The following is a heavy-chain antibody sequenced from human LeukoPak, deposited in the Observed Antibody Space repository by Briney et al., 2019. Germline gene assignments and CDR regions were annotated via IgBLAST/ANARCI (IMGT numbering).Heavy chain of an antibody. V-gene: IGHV1-3*01. CDR2: INAGNGNT. D-gene: IGHD6-13*01. CDR3: ARPRIYSSSWRHEEVYFDY. J-gene: IGHJ4*02. Sequence: ASVKVSCKASGYTFTSYAMHWVRQAPGQRLEWMGWINAGNGNTKYSQKFQGRVTITRDTSASTAYMELSSLRSEDTAVCYCARPRIYSSSWRHEEVYFDYWGQGTLVTVSS. CDR1: GYTFTSYA.